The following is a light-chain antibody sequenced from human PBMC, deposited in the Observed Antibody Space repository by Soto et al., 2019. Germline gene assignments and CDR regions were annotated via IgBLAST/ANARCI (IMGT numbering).Light chain of an antibody. J-gene: IGKJ5*01. CDR2: DAS. Sequence: AIQLTQSPSSLSASVGDRVTITCRASQGISSALAWYQQKPGKAPKLLIYDASSLESGVPSRFSGSGSGTACTLTISSLQPEDFATYYCQQFNSYPRAFGKGTRLEIK. V-gene: IGKV1-13*02. CDR3: QQFNSYPRA. CDR1: QGISSA.